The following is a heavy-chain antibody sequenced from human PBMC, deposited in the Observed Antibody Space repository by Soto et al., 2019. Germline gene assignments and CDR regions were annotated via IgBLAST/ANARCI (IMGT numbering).Heavy chain of an antibody. D-gene: IGHD3-16*01. J-gene: IGHJ4*02. Sequence: QVQLVQSGAEVKKPGASVKVSCKASGYTFTTYGISWMRQAPGQGLEGMGWISGYNGNINYAHNVQARVTVTTDTSKSTAYMELRNLRSYDTAVYYCAREVEERGGEYDYWGQGTLVIVSS. CDR1: GYTFTTYG. CDR2: ISGYNGNI. V-gene: IGHV1-18*01. CDR3: AREVEERGGEYDY.